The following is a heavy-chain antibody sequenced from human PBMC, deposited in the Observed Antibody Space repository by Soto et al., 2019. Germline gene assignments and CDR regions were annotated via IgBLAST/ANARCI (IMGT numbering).Heavy chain of an antibody. V-gene: IGHV1-69*13. CDR1: GGTFSSYA. J-gene: IGHJ4*02. D-gene: IGHD5-12*01. Sequence: SVKVSCKASGGTFSSYAISWVRQAPGQGLEWMGGIIPIFGTANYAQKFQGRVTITADESTSTAYMELSSLRSEDTAVYYCASRGDSGYDTFDYWGQGTLVTVSS. CDR2: IIPIFGTA. CDR3: ASRGDSGYDTFDY.